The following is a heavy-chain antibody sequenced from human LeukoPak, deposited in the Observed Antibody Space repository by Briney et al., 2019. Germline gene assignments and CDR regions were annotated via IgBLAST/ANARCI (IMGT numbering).Heavy chain of an antibody. Sequence: ASVKVSCKASGYTFTSYDINWVRQATGQGLEWMGWMNPNSGNTGYAQKFQSRVTITRNTSISTAYMELSSLRSEDTAVYYCARGRHSNYASTWAFDPWGQGTLVTVSS. V-gene: IGHV1-8*03. CDR1: GYTFTSYD. J-gene: IGHJ5*02. D-gene: IGHD4-11*01. CDR2: MNPNSGNT. CDR3: ARGRHSNYASTWAFDP.